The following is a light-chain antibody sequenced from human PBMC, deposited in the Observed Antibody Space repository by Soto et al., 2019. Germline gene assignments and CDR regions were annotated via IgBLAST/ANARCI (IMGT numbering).Light chain of an antibody. Sequence: QSALTQPPSASGTPGQRVTISCSGSSSNIGSKYVYWYQQLPGTAPKLLMYRNNQRPSGVPDRFSGSKSGTSASLAISGLRSEDEADYHCAAWDSNLGGPAFGGGTKVTVL. CDR1: SSNIGSKY. J-gene: IGLJ2*01. CDR3: AAWDSNLGGPA. V-gene: IGLV1-47*01. CDR2: RNN.